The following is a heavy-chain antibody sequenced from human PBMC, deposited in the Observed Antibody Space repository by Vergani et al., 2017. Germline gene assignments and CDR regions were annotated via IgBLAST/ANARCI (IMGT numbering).Heavy chain of an antibody. V-gene: IGHV3-33*01. Sequence: QVQLVESGGGVVQPGRSLRLSCAASGFTFNQYGLHWVRQAAGKGLEWVAVTWYDGNNKQYADSVKGRFTISRDNSKSTMYLQMNSLRDEDTGVYYCARDLRLLYKRFDPWGQGTLVTVSS. CDR3: ARDLRLLYKRFDP. J-gene: IGHJ5*02. CDR1: GFTFNQYG. CDR2: TWYDGNNK. D-gene: IGHD5-12*01.